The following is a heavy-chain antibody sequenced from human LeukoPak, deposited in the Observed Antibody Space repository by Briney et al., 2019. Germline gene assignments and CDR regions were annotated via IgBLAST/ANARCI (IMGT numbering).Heavy chain of an antibody. V-gene: IGHV1-2*02. D-gene: IGHD6-6*01. CDR3: ARSSSSSGYYFDY. CDR1: GYTFTDYY. CDR2: INPDSGGA. Sequence: ASVKVSCKASGYTFTDYYMHWVRQAPGQGLEWMGWINPDSGGASFAQKFQDRVTMTRDTSISTAYMELSRLRSDETAVYFCARSSSSSGYYFDYWGQGTLVTVSS. J-gene: IGHJ4*02.